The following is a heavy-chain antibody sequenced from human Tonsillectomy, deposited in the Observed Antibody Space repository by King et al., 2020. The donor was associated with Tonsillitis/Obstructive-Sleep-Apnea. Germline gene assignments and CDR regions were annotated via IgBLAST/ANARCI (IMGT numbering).Heavy chain of an antibody. Sequence: VQLVESGAEVKKPGASVKVSCKASAYTFTGYYVHWVRQAPGQGLEWMGRINPNSVGTNYAQKFQGRVTMTRDTSISTAYMEVSRLRSDDTAAYYCARELGDAFDIWGQGTMVTVSS. CDR2: INPNSVGT. CDR1: AYTFTGYY. V-gene: IGHV1-2*06. CDR3: ARELGDAFDI. D-gene: IGHD1-26*01. J-gene: IGHJ3*02.